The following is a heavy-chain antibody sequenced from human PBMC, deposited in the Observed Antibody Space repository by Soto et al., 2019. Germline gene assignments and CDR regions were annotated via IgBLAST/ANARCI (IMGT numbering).Heavy chain of an antibody. J-gene: IGHJ4*02. V-gene: IGHV3-64D*06. CDR3: VRDLWGFES. D-gene: IGHD3-16*01. Sequence: EVQXVESGGGLVQPGGSLRLSCSASGFTISSYAMHWVRQAPGKGLESVSVTYSKGGSTHYADSVRGRXTISXDNXXXXXXXQMSSLRXEDTXVYXXVRDLWGFESWGQGTLVTVSS. CDR1: GFTISSYA. CDR2: TYSKGGST.